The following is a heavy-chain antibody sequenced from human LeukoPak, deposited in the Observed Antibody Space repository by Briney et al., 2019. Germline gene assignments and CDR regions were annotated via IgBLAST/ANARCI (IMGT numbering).Heavy chain of an antibody. CDR3: ALIRGYCRT. V-gene: IGHV4-39*01. Sequence: PSETLSLTCTVSGDSISGSSYYWCWIRQPPGKGLEWIGSIYYRGSTYYNPTLKSRVTVSVDTSKNQFSLKLSPVTAADTAVYYCALIRGYCRTWGQGTLVTVSS. D-gene: IGHD2-15*01. CDR1: GDSISGSSYY. CDR2: IYYRGST. J-gene: IGHJ5*02.